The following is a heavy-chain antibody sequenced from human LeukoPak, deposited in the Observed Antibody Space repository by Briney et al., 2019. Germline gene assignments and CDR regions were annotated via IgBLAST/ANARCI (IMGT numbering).Heavy chain of an antibody. D-gene: IGHD3-22*01. CDR3: ARDLYYYDSSGYPVIDY. CDR1: GGSISSYY. J-gene: IGHJ4*02. V-gene: IGHV4-59*12. Sequence: SETLSLTCTVSGGSISSYYWSWIRQPPGKGLEWIGYIYYSGSTNYNPSLKSRVTMSVDTSKNQFSLKLSSVTAADTAVYYCARDLYYYDSSGYPVIDYWGQGTLVTVSS. CDR2: IYYSGST.